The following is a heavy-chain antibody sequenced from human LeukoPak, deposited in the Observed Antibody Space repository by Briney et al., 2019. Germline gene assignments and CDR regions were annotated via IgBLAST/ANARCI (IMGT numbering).Heavy chain of an antibody. J-gene: IGHJ5*02. CDR1: GGSISSSSYY. CDR2: IYYSGST. Sequence: PSETLSLTCTVSGGSISSSSYYRGWIRQPPGKGLDWIGSIYYSGSTYYNPSLKSRVTISVDTSKNQFSLKLSSVTAADTAVYYCAREGLNMVRGVIPKEAWGWFDPWGQGTLVTVSS. CDR3: AREGLNMVRGVIPKEAWGWFDP. V-gene: IGHV4-39*02. D-gene: IGHD3-10*01.